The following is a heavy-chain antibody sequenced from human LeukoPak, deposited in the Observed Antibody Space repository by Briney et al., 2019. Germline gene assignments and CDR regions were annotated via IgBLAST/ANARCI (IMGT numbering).Heavy chain of an antibody. CDR2: IGAFNGNT. Sequence: ASVKVSCKASGYSFDRYGISCVRQAPGQGLEWLGWIGAFNGNTNYAQNLQGRVTMTADTSTTTAYMELRSLSSDDTAVYYCARDFLSYDGSENHFEDTFDIWGQGTMVTVSS. V-gene: IGHV1-18*01. D-gene: IGHD3-22*01. CDR3: ARDFLSYDGSENHFEDTFDI. CDR1: GYSFDRYG. J-gene: IGHJ3*02.